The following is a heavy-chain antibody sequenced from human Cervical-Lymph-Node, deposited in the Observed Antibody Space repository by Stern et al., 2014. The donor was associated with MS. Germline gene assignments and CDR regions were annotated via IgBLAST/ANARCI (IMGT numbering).Heavy chain of an antibody. CDR3: ARAFYDSSGLYVDH. J-gene: IGHJ4*02. D-gene: IGHD3-22*01. CDR1: GGTFSSYA. V-gene: IGHV1-69*06. CDR2: IIPIFGTP. Sequence: QMQLVQSGAEVKKPGSSVKVSWKASGGTFSSYAISWVRQAPGQGLEWMGGIIPIFGTPNYAQKLQGRVTITADKSTSTAYMELSSLRSEDTAVYYCARAFYDSSGLYVDHWGQGTLVTVSS.